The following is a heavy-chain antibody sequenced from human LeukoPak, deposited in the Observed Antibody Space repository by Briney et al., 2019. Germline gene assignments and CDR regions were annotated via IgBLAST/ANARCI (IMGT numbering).Heavy chain of an antibody. Sequence: GGSLRLSCAASGFTFSSHGMHWVRQAPGKGLEWVAFIRYDGSNKYYADSVKGRFTISRDNSKNTLYLQMNSLRAEDTAVYYCARASIAAAGPFDYWGQGTLVTVSS. V-gene: IGHV3-30*02. J-gene: IGHJ4*02. D-gene: IGHD6-13*01. CDR2: IRYDGSNK. CDR3: ARASIAAAGPFDY. CDR1: GFTFSSHG.